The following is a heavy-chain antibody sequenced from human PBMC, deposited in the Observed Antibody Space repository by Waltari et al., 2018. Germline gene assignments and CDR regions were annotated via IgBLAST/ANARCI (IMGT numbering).Heavy chain of an antibody. CDR1: GYTFTSYA. CDR3: ARGMIDVSVDFFYLFGLDV. Sequence: QVQLVQSGAEVKKPGASVKLSCKASGYTFTSYALHWVRQAPGHGLEWMGWINGDNGNTEYSQNFHGRVTITKDTFARIAYMEVSSLKSEDTALYFCARGMIDVSVDFFYLFGLDVWGQGTTVTVPS. CDR2: INGDNGNT. J-gene: IGHJ6*02. D-gene: IGHD3-10*02. V-gene: IGHV1-3*01.